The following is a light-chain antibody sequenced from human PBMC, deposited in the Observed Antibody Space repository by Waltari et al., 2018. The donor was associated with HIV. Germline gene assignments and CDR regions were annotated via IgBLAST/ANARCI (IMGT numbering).Light chain of an antibody. V-gene: IGLV1-47*01. CDR2: RNN. CDR3: AAWDDTLTVV. Sequence: QSVLTQPPSASGTPGQSVTLSCSGTSSNTGTNYVYWYQQFPGTAPKLLIYRNNKRPSGVPDRFSGSKSGTSASLDISGLRSDDEAEYYCAAWDDTLTVVFGGGTKLTVL. J-gene: IGLJ2*01. CDR1: SSNTGTNY.